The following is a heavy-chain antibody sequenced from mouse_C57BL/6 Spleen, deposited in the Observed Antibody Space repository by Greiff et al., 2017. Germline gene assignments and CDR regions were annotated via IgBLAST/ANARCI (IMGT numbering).Heavy chain of an antibody. V-gene: IGHV1-4*01. D-gene: IGHD3-2*02. J-gene: IGHJ2*01. Sequence: VQRVESGAELARPGASVKMSCKASGYTFTSYTMHWVKQRPGQGLEWIGYINPSSGYTKYNQKFKDKATLTADKSSSTAYMQLSSLTSEDSAVYYCARTTAQEYYFDYWGQGTTLTVSS. CDR1: GYTFTSYT. CDR3: ARTTAQEYYFDY. CDR2: INPSSGYT.